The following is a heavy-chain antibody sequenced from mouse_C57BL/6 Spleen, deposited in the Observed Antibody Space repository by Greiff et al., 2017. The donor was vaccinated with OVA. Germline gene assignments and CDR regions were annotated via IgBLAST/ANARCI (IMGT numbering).Heavy chain of an antibody. CDR1: GYTFTSYW. CDR2: IDTSDSDT. V-gene: IGHV1-52*01. CDR3: ARSEGYDHNNIDY. J-gene: IGHJ2*01. D-gene: IGHD6-1*01. Sequence: VQLQQPGAELVRPGSSVKLSCKASGYTFTSYWMHWVKQRPVQGLEWIGNIDTSDSDTNYNQKFKDKATLTVDNSSRTAYMQLSSLPYEDYAVYYGARSEGYDHNNIDYWGQGTTLTVSS.